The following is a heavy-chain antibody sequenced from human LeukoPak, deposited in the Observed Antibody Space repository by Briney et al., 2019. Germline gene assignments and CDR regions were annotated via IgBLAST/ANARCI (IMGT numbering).Heavy chain of an antibody. V-gene: IGHV4-34*01. J-gene: IGHJ4*02. D-gene: IGHD3-10*01. CDR2: INHSGST. CDR1: IDSFTNYY. Sequence: SSETLSLTCAVYIDSFTNYYWSWIRQPPGKGLEWIGEINHSGSTNYNPSLKSRVTISVDTSKNQFSLKLSSVTAADTAVYYCARRPYQRHMVRGVYFEYWGQGTLVTVSS. CDR3: ARRPYQRHMVRGVYFEY.